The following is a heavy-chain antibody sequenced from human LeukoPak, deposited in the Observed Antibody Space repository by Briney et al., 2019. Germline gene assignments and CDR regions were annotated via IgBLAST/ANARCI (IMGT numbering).Heavy chain of an antibody. CDR2: ISSSSSTI. J-gene: IGHJ6*04. V-gene: IGHV3-48*01. D-gene: IGHD3-3*01. CDR3: AGGFPGGV. CDR1: GFTFSKYI. Sequence: PGGSLRLSCAASGFTFSKYIMNWVRQVPGKGLEWVSYISSSSSTIFYADSVQGRFTISRDNAKNSLHLQMNSLRAEDTAVYYCAGGFPGGVWGKGTTVTVSS.